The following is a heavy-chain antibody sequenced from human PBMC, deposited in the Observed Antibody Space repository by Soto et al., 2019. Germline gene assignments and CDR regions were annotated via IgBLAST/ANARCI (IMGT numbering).Heavy chain of an antibody. D-gene: IGHD6-13*01. CDR3: ARAPSTYSSSWYYFVY. V-gene: IGHV1-69*01. J-gene: IGHJ4*02. CDR1: GGTFSNYA. Sequence: QVQLVQSGAEVKSPGSSVKVSCKASGGTFSNYAISWVRQAPGQGLEWMGGIIPSFGTPIYAQRFQGRITITADESTGTAYMELSSLRSEDTALYYCARAPSTYSSSWYYFVYWGQGTLITVSS. CDR2: IIPSFGTP.